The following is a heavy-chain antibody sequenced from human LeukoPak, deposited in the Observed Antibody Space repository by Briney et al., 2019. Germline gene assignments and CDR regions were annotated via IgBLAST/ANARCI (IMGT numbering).Heavy chain of an antibody. J-gene: IGHJ3*02. CDR1: GGSISSYY. D-gene: IGHD3-22*01. Sequence: KPSETLSLTCTVSGGSISSYYWSWIRQPPGKGLEWIGYIYYSGSTNYNPSLKSRGTISVDTSKNQFSLKLSSVTAADTAVYYCARVISPPYDRRKVVYAFDIWGQGTMVTVSS. V-gene: IGHV4-59*01. CDR2: IYYSGST. CDR3: ARVISPPYDRRKVVYAFDI.